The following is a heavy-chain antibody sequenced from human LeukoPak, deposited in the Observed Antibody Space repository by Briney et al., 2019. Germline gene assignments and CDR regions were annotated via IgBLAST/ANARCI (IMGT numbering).Heavy chain of an antibody. D-gene: IGHD2-21*02. CDR1: GFTFSSYV. V-gene: IGHV3-23*01. Sequence: GGSLRLSCAASGFTFSSYVMSWVRQAPGKGLEWVSAISGSGGSTYYADSVKGRFTISRDNSKNTLYLQMNSLRAEDTAVYYCATTRYIAVVTAIPNWFAPWGQGTLVTVSS. CDR2: ISGSGGST. J-gene: IGHJ5*02. CDR3: ATTRYIAVVTAIPNWFAP.